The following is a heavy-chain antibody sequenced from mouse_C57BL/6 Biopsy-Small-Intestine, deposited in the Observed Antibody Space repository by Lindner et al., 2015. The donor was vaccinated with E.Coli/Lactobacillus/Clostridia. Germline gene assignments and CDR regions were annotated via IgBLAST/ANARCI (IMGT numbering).Heavy chain of an antibody. V-gene: IGHV14-4*01. CDR3: TGGGAWFAY. CDR2: IDPENGDT. CDR1: GFNIKDDY. J-gene: IGHJ3*01. Sequence: VQLQESGAELMRPGASVKLSCTASGFNIKDDYMHWVKQRPEQGLEWIGWIDPENGDTEYASKFQGKATITADTSSNTAYLQLSSLTSEDTAVYYCTGGGAWFAYWGQGTLVTVSA.